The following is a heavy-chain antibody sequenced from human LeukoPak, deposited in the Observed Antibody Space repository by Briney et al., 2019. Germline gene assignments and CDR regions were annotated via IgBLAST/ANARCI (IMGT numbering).Heavy chain of an antibody. D-gene: IGHD3-10*01. V-gene: IGHV4-30-4*01. CDR1: GGSISSGDYY. CDR3: ARESFGSGSYRYFDY. Sequence: SETLSLTCTVSGGSISSGDYYWSWIRQPPGKGLEWIGYIYYSGSTYYNPSLKSRVTISVDTSKNQFSLKLSSVTAADTAVYYCARESFGSGSYRYFDYWGQGTLVTVSS. CDR2: IYYSGST. J-gene: IGHJ4*02.